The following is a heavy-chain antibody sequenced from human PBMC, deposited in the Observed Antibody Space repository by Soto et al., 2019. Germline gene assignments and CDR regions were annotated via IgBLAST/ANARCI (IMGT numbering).Heavy chain of an antibody. CDR2: VWYDGTGI. CDR3: ARGLTKREGGAFDI. J-gene: IGHJ3*02. V-gene: IGHV3-33*01. Sequence: QVYLVESGGGVGQPGRSLRLSCAASGFSFSTSGMHWVRQAPDKRLEWVATVWYDGTGIDYADSVRGRFTISRDNSKNTLYLQMNSLRVDDTAVYYCARGLTKREGGAFDIWGRGTMVTVSS. CDR1: GFSFSTSG. D-gene: IGHD3-16*01.